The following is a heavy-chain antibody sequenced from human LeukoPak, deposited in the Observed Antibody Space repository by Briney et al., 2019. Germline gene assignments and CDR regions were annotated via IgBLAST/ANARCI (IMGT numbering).Heavy chain of an antibody. CDR2: INPNSGGT. CDR3: AREGGDWGGWFDP. J-gene: IGHJ5*02. V-gene: IGHV1-2*02. D-gene: IGHD2-21*02. Sequence: GASVKVSCKASGYTFTGYYMHWVRQAPGQGLEWMGWINPNSGGTNYAQKFQGRVTMTRDTSISTAYMELSRLRSDDTAVYYCAREGGDWGGWFDPWGQGTLVTVSS. CDR1: GYTFTGYY.